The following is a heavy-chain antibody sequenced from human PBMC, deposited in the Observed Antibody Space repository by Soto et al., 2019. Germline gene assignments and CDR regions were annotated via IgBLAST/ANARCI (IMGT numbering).Heavy chain of an antibody. V-gene: IGHV4-4*02. J-gene: IGHJ6*02. Sequence: SETLSLTCAVSGGSVSDINWWSWVRQPPGKGLEWIGEIYHGGATKYNPSLKSRVTISEDKTKNQFSLKLSSVTAADTAVYYCAREGRTTMPDPQYQFGMDVWGQGNTVTVSS. CDR3: AREGRTTMPDPQYQFGMDV. CDR2: IYHGGAT. D-gene: IGHD1-1*01. CDR1: GGSVSDINW.